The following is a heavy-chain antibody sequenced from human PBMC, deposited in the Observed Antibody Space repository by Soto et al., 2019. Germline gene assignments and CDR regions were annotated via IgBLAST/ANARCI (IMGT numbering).Heavy chain of an antibody. CDR1: GFTFSTYA. V-gene: IGHV3-23*04. CDR2: ISDKGGNT. J-gene: IGHJ5*02. CDR3: ARNGIVVRIP. Sequence: VQLVESGGGVVQPGRSLRLSCVASGFTFSTYAMSWVRQAPGKGLEWVSAISDKGGNTYYADSVKGRFTISRDNSKNTLYLQMNSLRAGDTAVYYCARNGIVVRIPWGQGTLVTVSS. D-gene: IGHD1-26*01.